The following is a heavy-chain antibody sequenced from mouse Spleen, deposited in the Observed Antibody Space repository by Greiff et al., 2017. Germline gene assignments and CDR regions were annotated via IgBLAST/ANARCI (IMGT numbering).Heavy chain of an antibody. CDR1: GFSLTSYG. V-gene: IGHV2-6-1*01. J-gene: IGHJ2*01. Sequence: QVQLKETGPGLVAPSQSLSITCTVSGFSLTSYGVHWVRQPPGKGLEWLVVIWSDGSTNYNSALKSRLSISKDNSKSQVFLKMNSLQTDDTAMYYCARHGYYGSSPYYFDYWGQGTTLTVSS. CDR2: IWSDGST. D-gene: IGHD1-1*01. CDR3: ARHGYYGSSPYYFDY.